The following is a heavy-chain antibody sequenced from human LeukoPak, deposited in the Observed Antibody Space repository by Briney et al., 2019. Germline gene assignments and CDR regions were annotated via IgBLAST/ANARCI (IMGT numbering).Heavy chain of an antibody. Sequence: GGSLRLSCATCGLTVSGNYMSWGGQAPGEGLEWVSLIYVGGSTYYADSVKGRFTISRDTSKNTLDLQMNSLRAEDTAVYYCATEYFHGTHFYSYFDLWGRGTLVTVSS. CDR1: GLTVSGNY. CDR3: ATEYFHGTHFYSYFDL. CDR2: IYVGGST. V-gene: IGHV3-66*01. D-gene: IGHD3-3*02. J-gene: IGHJ2*01.